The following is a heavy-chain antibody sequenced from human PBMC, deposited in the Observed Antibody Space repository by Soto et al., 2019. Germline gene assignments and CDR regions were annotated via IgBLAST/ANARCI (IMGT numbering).Heavy chain of an antibody. CDR2: IIPVLGTA. Sequence: QVQLVQSGAEVKKPGSSVKVSCKASGATFTNYAISWVRQAPGQGLECMGGIIPVLGTANYAQKFQGRVTITADECTRTAYMELSSLRSEDTAVYFCARVEAGAYYQDYYGMDVWGQGTTVTVSS. V-gene: IGHV1-69*11. CDR3: ARVEAGAYYQDYYGMDV. D-gene: IGHD3-22*01. J-gene: IGHJ6*02. CDR1: GATFTNYA.